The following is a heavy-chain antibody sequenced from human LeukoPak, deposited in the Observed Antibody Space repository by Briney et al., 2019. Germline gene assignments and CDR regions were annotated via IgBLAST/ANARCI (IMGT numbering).Heavy chain of an antibody. J-gene: IGHJ4*02. CDR2: IYYSGST. CDR3: ARHEYYGSGSYPIDY. Sequence: SETLSLTCTVSGGSISSYYWSWIRQPPGKGLEWIGYIYYSGSTNYNPSLKSRVTISVDMSKNQFSLKLSSVTAADTAVYYCARHEYYGSGSYPIDYWGQGTLVTVSS. CDR1: GGSISSYY. V-gene: IGHV4-59*08. D-gene: IGHD3-10*01.